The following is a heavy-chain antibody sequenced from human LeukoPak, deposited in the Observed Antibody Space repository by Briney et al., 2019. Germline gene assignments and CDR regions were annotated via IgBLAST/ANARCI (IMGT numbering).Heavy chain of an antibody. CDR1: RFTFSSYW. V-gene: IGHV3-7*01. D-gene: IGHD7-27*01. Sequence: GGSLRLSCAASRFTFSSYWMSWVRQAPGKGLEWVANIKQDGSEKYYVDSVKGRFTISRDNAKNSLYLQMNSLRAEDTAVYYCARDDDWGSRRPLDYWGQGTLVTVSS. CDR2: IKQDGSEK. J-gene: IGHJ4*02. CDR3: ARDDDWGSRRPLDY.